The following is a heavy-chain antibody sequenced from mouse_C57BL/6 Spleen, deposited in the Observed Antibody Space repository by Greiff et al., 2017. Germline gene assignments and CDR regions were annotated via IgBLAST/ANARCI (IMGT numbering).Heavy chain of an antibody. Sequence: QVQLQQPGAELVKPGASVKLSCKASGYTFTSYWMHWVKQRPGQGLEWIGMIHPNSGSTNYNEKFKSKATLTVDKSSSTAYMQLSSLTSEDSAVYYCARSEIYPGAWFSSWGQGTLVTVSA. CDR2: IHPNSGST. D-gene: IGHD1-1*01. CDR1: GYTFTSYW. V-gene: IGHV1-64*01. CDR3: ARSEIYPGAWFSS. J-gene: IGHJ3*01.